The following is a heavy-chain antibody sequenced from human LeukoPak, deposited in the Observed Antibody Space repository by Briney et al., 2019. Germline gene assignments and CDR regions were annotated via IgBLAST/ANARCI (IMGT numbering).Heavy chain of an antibody. CDR2: IYYSGST. D-gene: IGHD3-10*01. CDR3: ARVRYYGSGSYYNNPFDY. CDR1: GDPISSSSYY. J-gene: IGHJ4*02. V-gene: IGHV4-39*07. Sequence: PSETLSLTCTVSGDPISSSSYYWGWIRQPPGKGLEWIGSIYYSGSTHYNPSLKSRVTISVDTSKNQFSLKLTSVTAADTAVYYCARVRYYGSGSYYNNPFDYWGQGTLVTVSS.